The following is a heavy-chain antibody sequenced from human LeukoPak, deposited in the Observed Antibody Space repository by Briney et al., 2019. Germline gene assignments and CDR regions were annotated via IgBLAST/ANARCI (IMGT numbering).Heavy chain of an antibody. CDR1: GGSISSYY. Sequence: SETLSLTCTVSGGSISSYYWSWTRQPPGKGLEWIGYIYYSGSTNYNPSLKSRVTISVDTSKNQFSLKLSSVTAADTAVYYCARGYSGYESFDYWGQGTLVTVSS. J-gene: IGHJ4*02. D-gene: IGHD5-12*01. CDR2: IYYSGST. V-gene: IGHV4-59*01. CDR3: ARGYSGYESFDY.